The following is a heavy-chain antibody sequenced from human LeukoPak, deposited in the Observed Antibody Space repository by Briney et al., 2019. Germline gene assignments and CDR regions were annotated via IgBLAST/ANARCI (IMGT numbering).Heavy chain of an antibody. J-gene: IGHJ4*02. D-gene: IGHD5-12*01. V-gene: IGHV3-7*03. CDR2: IKQDGSKK. CDR3: ASPYSGYSHSFDY. Sequence: PGGSLRLSCVASGFPFSSYWMTWVRQAPGKGLEWVANIKQDGSKKSYVDSVKGRFTISRDNSKNTLYLQMNSLRAEDTAVYYCASPYSGYSHSFDYWGQGTLVTVSS. CDR1: GFPFSSYW.